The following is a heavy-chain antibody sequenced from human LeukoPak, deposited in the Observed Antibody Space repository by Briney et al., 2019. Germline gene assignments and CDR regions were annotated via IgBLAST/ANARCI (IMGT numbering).Heavy chain of an antibody. V-gene: IGHV3-21*01. CDR1: RFTFTTYI. CDR3: ARSIGSDWSPFDY. D-gene: IGHD3-9*01. J-gene: IGHJ4*02. CDR2: ISSSGSHI. Sequence: GGSLRLSCAASRFTFTTYIMNWVRQAPGKGLEWVSSISSSGSHIYYADSVKGRFSVSRDNGKNPLYLQMNSLRVEDTAVYYCARSIGSDWSPFDYWGQGTLVSVSS.